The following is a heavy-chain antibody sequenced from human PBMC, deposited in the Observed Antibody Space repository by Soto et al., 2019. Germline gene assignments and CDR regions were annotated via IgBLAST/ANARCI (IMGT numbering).Heavy chain of an antibody. D-gene: IGHD3-22*01. CDR2: MNWNGDSK. CDR3: ARDSIKSKWLPFNWLDA. J-gene: IGHJ5*02. Sequence: EVQLEESGGGLVQPGRSLRISCAASGFIFDDYAMHWVRQAPGKGLEWVSGMNWNGDSKGYAASVKGRFTISRDNAKNSLYLEMNSVRPEDTAFYYCARDSIKSKWLPFNWLDAWGQGILVTVSS. CDR1: GFIFDDYA. V-gene: IGHV3-9*01.